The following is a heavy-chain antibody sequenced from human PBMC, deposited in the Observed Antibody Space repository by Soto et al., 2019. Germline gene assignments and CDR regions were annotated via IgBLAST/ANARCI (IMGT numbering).Heavy chain of an antibody. D-gene: IGHD3-16*01. CDR1: SGSISSSYYY. CDR3: ARQAGAFGYYLDV. J-gene: IGHJ6*03. V-gene: IGHV4-39*01. CDR2: IYYTGST. Sequence: SETLSLTCTVSSGSISSSYYYWGWIRQPPGKGLEWIGAIYYTGSTYYNPPLQSRVTISVDTSKNQFSLKMSSVTAADTAVYFCARQAGAFGYYLDVWGKGATVTVSS.